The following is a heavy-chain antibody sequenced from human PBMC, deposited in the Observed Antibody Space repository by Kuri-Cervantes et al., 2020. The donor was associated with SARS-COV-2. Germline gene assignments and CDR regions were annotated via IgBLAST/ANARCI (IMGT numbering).Heavy chain of an antibody. D-gene: IGHD4-11*01. Sequence: SGPTLVKPTQTLTLTCTFSGFSLSTSGVGVGWIRRPPGKALEWLALIYWDDDKRYGPSLKSRLTITKDTSKDQVVLTMTNMDPVDTATYYCVRIRAATVIADYWGQGTLVTVSS. CDR2: IYWDDDK. V-gene: IGHV2-5*05. J-gene: IGHJ4*02. CDR3: VRIRAATVIADY. CDR1: GFSLSTSGVG.